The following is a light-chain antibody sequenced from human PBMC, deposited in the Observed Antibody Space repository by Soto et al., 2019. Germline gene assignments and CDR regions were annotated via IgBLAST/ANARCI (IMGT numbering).Light chain of an antibody. CDR3: QQYSNWPLIT. Sequence: EIVVTQSPATLSVSPGERATLSCRASQSVTTNLAWYQQKPGQAPRLLIYGASIRATGIPARFSGSGSGTEFTLTISSLQSEDFAVYHCQQYSNWPLITFGQGARLEIK. CDR2: GAS. CDR1: QSVTTN. V-gene: IGKV3-15*01. J-gene: IGKJ5*01.